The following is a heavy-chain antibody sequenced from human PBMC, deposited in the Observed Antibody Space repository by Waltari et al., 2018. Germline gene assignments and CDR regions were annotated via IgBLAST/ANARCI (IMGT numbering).Heavy chain of an antibody. Sequence: EVQLVESGGGLVQPGGSLRLSCAASGFTFSSYAMSWVQQAPGKGLEWVSAISGSGGSTYYADSVKGRFTISRDNSKNTLYLQMNSLRAEDTAVYYCATRGVQLERRKLYNFDYWGQGTLVTVSS. J-gene: IGHJ4*02. V-gene: IGHV3-23*04. CDR3: ATRGVQLERRKLYNFDY. CDR2: ISGSGGST. CDR1: GFTFSSYA. D-gene: IGHD1-1*01.